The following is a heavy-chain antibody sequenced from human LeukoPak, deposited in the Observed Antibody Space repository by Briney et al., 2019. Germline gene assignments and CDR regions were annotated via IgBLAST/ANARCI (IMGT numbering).Heavy chain of an antibody. D-gene: IGHD6-19*01. J-gene: IGHJ4*02. CDR2: IGTSGDT. Sequence: RPGGSLRLSCAASGFTLSNYDTHWVRQATGKGLEWVSAIGTSGDTYYPGSVKGRFTISRENAKNSLYLQMNSLRAGDTAVYYCARGGYGSGWYYFDYWGQGTLVTVSS. CDR3: ARGGYGSGWYYFDY. CDR1: GFTLSNYD. V-gene: IGHV3-13*01.